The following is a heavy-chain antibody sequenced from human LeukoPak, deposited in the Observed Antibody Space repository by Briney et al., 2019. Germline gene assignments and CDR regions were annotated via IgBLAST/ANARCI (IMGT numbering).Heavy chain of an antibody. D-gene: IGHD5-18*01. Sequence: GGSLRLSCAASGFTVSTNYMNWVRQAPGKGLEWVSVIYSDGSTSYADSVRGRFTISSDKSKNTLYLQMNSLRAEDTAVYYCAKERGGYSYGHDAFDIWGQGTMVTVSS. V-gene: IGHV3-66*01. CDR1: GFTVSTNY. J-gene: IGHJ3*02. CDR3: AKERGGYSYGHDAFDI. CDR2: IYSDGST.